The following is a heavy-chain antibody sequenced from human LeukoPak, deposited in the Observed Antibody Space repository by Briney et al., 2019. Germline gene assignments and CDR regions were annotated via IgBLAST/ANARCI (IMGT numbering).Heavy chain of an antibody. CDR3: ARGPPYYDFWSGYSPNYYYYYMDV. J-gene: IGHJ6*03. V-gene: IGHV4-38-2*01. CDR1: GYSISSGYY. D-gene: IGHD3-3*01. Sequence: PSETLSLTCAVSGYSISSGYYWGWIRQPPGKGLGWIGSIYHSGSTYYNPSLKSRVTISVDTSKNQFSLKLSSVTAADTAVYYCARGPPYYDFWSGYSPNYYYYYMDVWGKGTTVTVSS. CDR2: IYHSGST.